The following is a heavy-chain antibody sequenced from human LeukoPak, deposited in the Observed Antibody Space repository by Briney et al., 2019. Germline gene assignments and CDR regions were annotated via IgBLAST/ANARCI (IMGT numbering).Heavy chain of an antibody. Sequence: GGSLRLSCAASGFTFTNYVMSWVRQPPGKGLEWVSTITGSGGTTYYADSVKGRFTISRDNSKNTLYLQMNSLRAEDTAVYYCAKASIAVAGTLDYWGQGTLVTVSS. D-gene: IGHD6-19*01. CDR3: AKASIAVAGTLDY. CDR1: GFTFTNYV. V-gene: IGHV3-23*01. J-gene: IGHJ4*02. CDR2: ITGSGGTT.